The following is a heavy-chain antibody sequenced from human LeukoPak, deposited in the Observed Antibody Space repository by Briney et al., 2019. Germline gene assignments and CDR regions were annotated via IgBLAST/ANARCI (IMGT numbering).Heavy chain of an antibody. CDR3: AKGPYRTGYSSGWHNNWFDP. CDR2: ISGSGGST. D-gene: IGHD6-19*01. Sequence: GGSLRLSCAASGFTFSSYAMSWVRQAPGKGLEWVSAISGSGGSTYYADSVKGRFTISRDNSKSTLYLQMNSLRAEDAAVYYCAKGPYRTGYSSGWHNNWFDPWGQGTLVTVSS. V-gene: IGHV3-23*01. J-gene: IGHJ5*02. CDR1: GFTFSSYA.